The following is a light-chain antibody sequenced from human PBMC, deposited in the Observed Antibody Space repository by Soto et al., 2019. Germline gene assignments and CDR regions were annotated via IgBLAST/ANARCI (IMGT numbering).Light chain of an antibody. J-gene: IGKJ4*01. V-gene: IGKV1-5*03. CDR1: QSISSW. CDR3: QQSNSYPLT. CDR2: KAS. Sequence: DIQMTQSPSTLSASVGDRVTITCRASQSISSWLAWYQQKPGKAPKLLIYKASTLESGVPSRFSGSGSGTEFTLTISSLQPDDFATYSCQQSNSYPLTFGGGTKVEIK.